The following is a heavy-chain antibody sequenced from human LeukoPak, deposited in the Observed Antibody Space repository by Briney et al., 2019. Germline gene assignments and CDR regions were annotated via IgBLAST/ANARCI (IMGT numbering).Heavy chain of an antibody. CDR1: GDSLGRYY. J-gene: IGHJ4*02. CDR2: VYFSGVT. Sequence: SETLSLTCNVSGDSLGRYYWSWIRQPPGKTLEWLGHVYFSGVTTYNPSLKSRVTISVDTSKNQFSLKLNSVTAADTAVYYCARESGVSGSTVDFDYWGQGTLVTVSS. CDR3: ARESGVSGSTVDFDY. V-gene: IGHV4-59*01. D-gene: IGHD1-7*01.